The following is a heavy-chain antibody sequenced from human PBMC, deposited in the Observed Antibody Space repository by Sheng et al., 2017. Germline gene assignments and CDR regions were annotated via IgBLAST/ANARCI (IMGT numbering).Heavy chain of an antibody. V-gene: IGHV4-39*07. J-gene: IGHJ4*02. CDR3: ARQRAGASDLHFDY. CDR1: GDSISSGLYY. CDR2: VYHSESP. D-gene: IGHD2-21*02. Sequence: QLQLQESGPGLVKPSETLSLTCTVSGDSISSGLYYWAWIRQPPGKGLEWIGSVYHSESPYYNPSLKSRVTISLDKSKNQVSLKLTSVTAADTAVYWCARQRAGASDLHFDYWGRERWSP.